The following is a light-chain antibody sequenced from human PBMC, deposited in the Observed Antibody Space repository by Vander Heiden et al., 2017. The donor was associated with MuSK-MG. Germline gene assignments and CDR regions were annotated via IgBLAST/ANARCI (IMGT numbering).Light chain of an antibody. CDR3: QQRSNWPWT. J-gene: IGKJ1*01. CDR2: DPS. V-gene: IGKV3-11*01. CDR1: RSVSSS. Sequence: EIVLTQSPATLSLSPAARATLSCRASRSVSSSLAWFQQKPGQAPRLLIYDPSNRATGIPARFSGSGSGTDFTLTISILAPEAFAVYSCQQRSNWPWTFGQGTKVEIK.